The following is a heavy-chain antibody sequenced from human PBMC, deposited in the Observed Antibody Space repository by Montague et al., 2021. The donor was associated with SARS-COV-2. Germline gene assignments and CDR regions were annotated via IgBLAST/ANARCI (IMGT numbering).Heavy chain of an antibody. CDR3: ARGRGCSGGSCYSAWERTYCYGMDV. CDR1: GGSFSAYY. Sequence: SETLSLTCAVYGGSFSAYYWSCMLQPPAKKLQWIVEINHHRSTTYNTPPKSRVTISVDTSNYRFCLKMSTVNAADTAVYYWARGRGCSGGSCYSAWERTYCYGMDVWGQGTTVTVSS. V-gene: IGHV4-34*01. D-gene: IGHD2-15*01. J-gene: IGHJ6*02. CDR2: INHHRST.